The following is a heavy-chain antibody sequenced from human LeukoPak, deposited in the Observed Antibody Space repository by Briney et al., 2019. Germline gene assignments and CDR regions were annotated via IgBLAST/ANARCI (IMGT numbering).Heavy chain of an antibody. D-gene: IGHD3-3*01. V-gene: IGHV3-23*01. CDR2: ISGSGGST. CDR1: GFTFSSYA. J-gene: IGHJ1*01. CDR3: AKDENYDFWSGYEYFQH. Sequence: GGSLRLSCAASGFTFSSYAMSWVRQAPGKGLEWVSAISGSGGSTYYADSVKGRFTISRDNSKNTLYLQMNSLRAEDTAVYYCAKDENYDFWSGYEYFQHWGQGTLVTVSS.